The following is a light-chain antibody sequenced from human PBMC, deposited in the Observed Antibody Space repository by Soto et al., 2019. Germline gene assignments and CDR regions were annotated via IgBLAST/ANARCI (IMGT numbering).Light chain of an antibody. CDR3: QQYNSYPWT. Sequence: DIQMTQSPSTLSATVGDRVTITCRASQSISSWLAWYRQKPGKAPKLLIYAASSLESGVPSRFSGSGSGTEFTLTISSLQPDDFATYYCQQYNSYPWTFGQGTKVEIK. V-gene: IGKV1-5*01. J-gene: IGKJ1*01. CDR2: AAS. CDR1: QSISSW.